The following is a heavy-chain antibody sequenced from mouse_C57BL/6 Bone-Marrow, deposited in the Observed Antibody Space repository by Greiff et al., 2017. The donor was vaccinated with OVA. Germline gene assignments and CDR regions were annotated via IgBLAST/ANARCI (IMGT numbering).Heavy chain of an antibody. CDR3: ANSPYYYGSSPSDY. J-gene: IGHJ2*01. CDR2: IYPRSGNT. Sequence: QLQQSGAELARPGASVKLSCKASGYTFTSYGISWVKQRTGQGLEWIGEIYPRSGNTYYNEKFKGKATLTADKSSSTAYMELRSLTSEDSAVYFCANSPYYYGSSPSDYWGQGTTLTVSS. CDR1: GYTFTSYG. V-gene: IGHV1-81*01. D-gene: IGHD1-1*01.